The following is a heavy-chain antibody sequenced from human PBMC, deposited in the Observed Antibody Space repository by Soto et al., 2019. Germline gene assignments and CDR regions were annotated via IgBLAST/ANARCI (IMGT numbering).Heavy chain of an antibody. J-gene: IGHJ3*02. CDR2: IYHSGMT. V-gene: IGHV4-31*03. Sequence: QVQLQESGPGLVKPSQTLSLTCTVSGGSISTGGYYWSWIRQHPGRGLEWIGYIYHSGMTFSNPSLQSRVALSIDTSENHFSLKLSPVTAADTAVYYCATVRWELHDAFDIWGHGTMVSVSS. CDR1: GGSISTGGYY. D-gene: IGHD4-17*01. CDR3: ATVRWELHDAFDI.